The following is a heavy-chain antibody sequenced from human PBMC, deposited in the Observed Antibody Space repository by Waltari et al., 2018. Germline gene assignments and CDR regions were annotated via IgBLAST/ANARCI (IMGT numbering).Heavy chain of an antibody. Sequence: QLQLQESGPRLVRPSETLSLICRVSGVSIIRNRPYWAWIRQYPGQGLEWVGTVSYSGTTYISPSLKSRVSVSRDTSKNQVSLILGSVTAADMAVYYCATYIGASVGTAAFDVWGQGTMVTVSS. CDR2: VSYSGTT. CDR1: GVSIIRNRPY. J-gene: IGHJ3*01. D-gene: IGHD5-12*01. V-gene: IGHV4-39*01. CDR3: ATYIGASVGTAAFDV.